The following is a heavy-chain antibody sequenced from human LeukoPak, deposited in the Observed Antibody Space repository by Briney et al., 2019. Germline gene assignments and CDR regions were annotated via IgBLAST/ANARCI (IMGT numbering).Heavy chain of an antibody. D-gene: IGHD1-7*01. Sequence: PGGSLRLSCAASGFTFDDYVMSWVRQAPGKGLEWVSGINWNGGSSGYADSVKGRFTISRDNAKNSLYLQMNSLRAEDTALYYCARDFGEGTGTTYYYYYMDVWGKGTTVTVSS. CDR2: INWNGGSS. V-gene: IGHV3-20*04. CDR1: GFTFDDYV. CDR3: ARDFGEGTGTTYYYYYMDV. J-gene: IGHJ6*03.